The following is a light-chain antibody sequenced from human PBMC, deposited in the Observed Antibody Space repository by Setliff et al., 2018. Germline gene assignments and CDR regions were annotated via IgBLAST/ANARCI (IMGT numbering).Light chain of an antibody. CDR2: TNN. V-gene: IGLV1-40*01. J-gene: IGLJ1*01. CDR3: QSYDISLTGYV. Sequence: QSVLAQPPSVSGAPGQTVTISCTGSSSNIGAGFSVHWYQQLPGTAPKLVMYTNNNRPSGVPDRFSGSKSGSKSGTSASLATAGLQAEDEADYYCQSYDISLTGYVFGTGTKVTVL. CDR1: SSNIGAGFS.